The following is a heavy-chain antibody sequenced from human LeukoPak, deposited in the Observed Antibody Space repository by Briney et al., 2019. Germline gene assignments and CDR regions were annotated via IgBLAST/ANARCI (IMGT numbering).Heavy chain of an antibody. D-gene: IGHD2-15*01. CDR2: IYTSGST. Sequence: SETLSLTCAVYGGSISSYYWSWIRQPAGKGLEWIGRIYTSGSTNYNPSLKSRVTMSVDTSKNQFSLKLSSVTAADTAVYYCAREKHTDIYVGCWFDPWGQGTLVTVSS. J-gene: IGHJ5*02. CDR1: GGSISSYY. CDR3: AREKHTDIYVGCWFDP. V-gene: IGHV4-4*07.